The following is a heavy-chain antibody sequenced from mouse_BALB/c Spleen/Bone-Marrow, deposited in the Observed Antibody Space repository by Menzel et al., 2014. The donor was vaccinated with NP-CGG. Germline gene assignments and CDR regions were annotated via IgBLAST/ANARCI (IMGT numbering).Heavy chain of an antibody. CDR1: GFNIKDTY. CDR3: ARWLLPYGLDY. J-gene: IGHJ4*01. V-gene: IGHV14-3*02. D-gene: IGHD2-3*01. Sequence: EVKLVESGAELVKPGASVKLSCTASGFNIKDTYMHWVKQRPEQGLEWIGRIDPANGNTKYDPKFQGKATITADTSSNTAYLQPSSLTSEDTAVYYCARWLLPYGLDYWGQGTSVTVSS. CDR2: IDPANGNT.